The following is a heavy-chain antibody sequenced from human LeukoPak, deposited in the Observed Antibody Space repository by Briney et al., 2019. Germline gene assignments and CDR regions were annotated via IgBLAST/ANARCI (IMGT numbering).Heavy chain of an antibody. CDR3: ARGGGFDFWADYYYYMDV. V-gene: IGHV1-69*05. D-gene: IGHD3/OR15-3a*01. Sequence: ASVKVSCKASGGTLSSYAISWVRQAPGQGLEWMGGIIPIFGTANYAQKFQGRVTITTDESTSTAYMELSSLRSEDTAVYYCARGGGFDFWADYYYYMDVWGKGTTVTVSS. J-gene: IGHJ6*03. CDR2: IIPIFGTA. CDR1: GGTLSSYA.